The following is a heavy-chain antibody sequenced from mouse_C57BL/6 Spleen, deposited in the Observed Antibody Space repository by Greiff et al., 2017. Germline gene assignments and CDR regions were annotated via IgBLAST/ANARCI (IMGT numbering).Heavy chain of an antibody. V-gene: IGHV1-15*01. D-gene: IGHD2-2*01. CDR1: GYTFTDYE. J-gene: IGHJ4*01. Sequence: VKLQESGAELVRPGASVTLSCKASGYTFTDYEMHWVKQTPVHGLEWIGAIDPETGGTAYNQKFKGKAILTADKSSSTAYMELRSLTSEDSAVYYCTRGLSGFYAMDYWGQGTSVTVSS. CDR2: IDPETGGT. CDR3: TRGLSGFYAMDY.